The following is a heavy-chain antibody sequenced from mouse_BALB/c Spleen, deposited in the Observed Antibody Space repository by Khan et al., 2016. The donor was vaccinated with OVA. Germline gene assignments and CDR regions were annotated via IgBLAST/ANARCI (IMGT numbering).Heavy chain of an antibody. J-gene: IGHJ2*01. V-gene: IGHV5-6-4*01. CDR3: TTVRNYSASSFYFDY. CDR1: GFAFSSYS. D-gene: IGHD1-1*01. CDR2: ITSGGSYT. Sequence: EVELVESGGGLVKPGGSLKLSCAASGFAFSSYSMSWVRQTPEKRLEWVATITSGGSYTYYPDSVKGRFTISRDNAKNTLYLQMSSLKSEDTAMYYCTTVRNYSASSFYFDYWGQGTTLTVSS.